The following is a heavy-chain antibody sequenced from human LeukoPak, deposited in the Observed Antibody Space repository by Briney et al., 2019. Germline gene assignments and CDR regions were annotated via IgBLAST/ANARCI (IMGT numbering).Heavy chain of an antibody. Sequence: PGGSLRLSCAASGFTFSSYAMHWVRQAPGKGLEWVAVISYDGSNKYYADSVKGRFTISRDNSKNTLYLQMNSLRAEDTAVYYCARDQGDIYYYYYMDVWGKGTTVTVSS. D-gene: IGHD3-16*01. CDR2: ISYDGSNK. J-gene: IGHJ6*03. CDR3: ARDQGDIYYYYYMDV. V-gene: IGHV3-30-3*01. CDR1: GFTFSSYA.